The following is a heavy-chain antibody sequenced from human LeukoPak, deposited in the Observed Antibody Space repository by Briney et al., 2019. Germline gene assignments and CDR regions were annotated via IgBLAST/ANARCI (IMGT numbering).Heavy chain of an antibody. J-gene: IGHJ4*02. V-gene: IGHV3-23*01. CDR1: GGTFSSYA. CDR2: ISGSGGST. D-gene: IGHD5-18*01. CDR3: AKDRYSYGFDY. Sequence: SCKASGGTFSSYAISWVRQAPGKGLEWVSAISGSGGSTYYADSVKGRFTISRDNSKNTLYLQMNSLRAEDTAVYYCAKDRYSYGFDYWGQGTLVTVSS.